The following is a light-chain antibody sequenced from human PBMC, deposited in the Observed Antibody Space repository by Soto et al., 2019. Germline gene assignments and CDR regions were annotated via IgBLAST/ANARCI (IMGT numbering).Light chain of an antibody. CDR3: QQYGGSPYT. V-gene: IGKV3-20*01. CDR1: QSISLNY. J-gene: IGKJ2*01. Sequence: EIVLTQSPGTLSLSPGERATLSCRASQSISLNYLAWYQQKPGQAPRLLISGASNRATGIPDRFSGSGSGTDFPLTVSRLGPEDFAVYYCQQYGGSPYTFGRGPKVESK. CDR2: GAS.